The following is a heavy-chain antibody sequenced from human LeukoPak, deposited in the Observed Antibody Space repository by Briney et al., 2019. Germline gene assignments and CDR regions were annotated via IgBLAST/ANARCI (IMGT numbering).Heavy chain of an antibody. Sequence: GASVKVSCXASGGTFSSYAISWVRQAPGQGLEWMGGIIPIFGTANYAQKFQGRVTITTDESTSTAYMELSSLRSEDTAVYYCARVLYSSGWYFDYWGQGTLATVSS. CDR2: IIPIFGTA. V-gene: IGHV1-69*05. CDR3: ARVLYSSGWYFDY. D-gene: IGHD6-19*01. J-gene: IGHJ4*02. CDR1: GGTFSSYA.